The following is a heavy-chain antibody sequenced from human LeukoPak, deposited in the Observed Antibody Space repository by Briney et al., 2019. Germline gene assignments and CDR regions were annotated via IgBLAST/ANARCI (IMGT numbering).Heavy chain of an antibody. CDR3: AKDLTEGVLSMDV. J-gene: IGHJ6*02. V-gene: IGHV3-33*06. CDR1: GFTFSSYG. D-gene: IGHD3-9*01. Sequence: PGGSLRLSCAASGFTFSSYGMQWVRQAPGKGLEWVAVIWYDGSNKYYADSVKGRFTISRDNSKNTLYLQMNSLRAEDTAVYYCAKDLTEGVLSMDVWGQGTTVTVSS. CDR2: IWYDGSNK.